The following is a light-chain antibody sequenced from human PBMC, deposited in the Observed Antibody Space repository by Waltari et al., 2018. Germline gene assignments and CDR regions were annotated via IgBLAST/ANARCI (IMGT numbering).Light chain of an antibody. V-gene: IGLV2-8*01. CDR2: EVS. Sequence: QSALTQPPSASGSPGQSVTIPCTGPSRDLRASNSVSWYQQHPGQAPKLMIFEVSNRPSGVPDRFSGSKSGNTASLTVSGLQADDEGDYYCSSYTGRSWVFGGGTELTVL. CDR3: SSYTGRSWV. CDR1: SRDLRASNS. J-gene: IGLJ3*02.